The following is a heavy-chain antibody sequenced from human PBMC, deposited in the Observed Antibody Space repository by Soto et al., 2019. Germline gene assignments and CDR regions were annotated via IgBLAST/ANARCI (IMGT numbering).Heavy chain of an antibody. J-gene: IGHJ4*02. D-gene: IGHD5-18*01. V-gene: IGHV3-23*01. CDR3: ARDLRGYTYGYYFDY. Sequence: GGSLRLSCAASGFTFSSYAMTWVRQAPGKGLEWVAGISGSGGSTYYADSVKGRFTISRDSSKKTLYVQMNSLRAEDTAVYYCARDLRGYTYGYYFDYWGQGSLVTVSS. CDR2: ISGSGGST. CDR1: GFTFSSYA.